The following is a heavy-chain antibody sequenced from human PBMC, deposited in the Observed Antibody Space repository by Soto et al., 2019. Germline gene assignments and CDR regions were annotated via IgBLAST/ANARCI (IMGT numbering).Heavy chain of an antibody. J-gene: IGHJ4*02. Sequence: PSETLSLTCTVSGGSASSSSYYWNWIRQPPGKGLEWIGNIYYSGSTNYNPSLNSRVTISLDTSSKHFSLKLSSVTAADTAVYFCARAPKGDRHRSTYYFDYWGQGTLVTVSS. CDR2: IYYSGST. CDR3: ARAPKGDRHRSTYYFDY. V-gene: IGHV4-61*03. CDR1: GGSASSSSYY.